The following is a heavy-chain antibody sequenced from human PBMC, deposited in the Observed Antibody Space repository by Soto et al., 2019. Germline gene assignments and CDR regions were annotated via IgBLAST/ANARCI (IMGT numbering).Heavy chain of an antibody. Sequence: PGESLKISCKCSGDSFARYWIGWVRQMPGKGLEWMGIIYPGDSDTRYSPSFQGQVTISADKSISTAYLQWSSLKASDTAMYYCARRSGWNDAFDIWGQGTMVTVSS. J-gene: IGHJ3*02. CDR2: IYPGDSDT. V-gene: IGHV5-51*01. CDR1: GDSFARYW. D-gene: IGHD6-19*01. CDR3: ARRSGWNDAFDI.